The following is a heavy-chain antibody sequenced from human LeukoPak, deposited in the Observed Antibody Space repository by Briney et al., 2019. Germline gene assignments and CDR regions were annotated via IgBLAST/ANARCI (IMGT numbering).Heavy chain of an antibody. CDR3: AKGGKWDVTPFDY. J-gene: IGHJ4*02. Sequence: GGSLRLSCAASEFTFSDYYMSWIRQAPGKGLEWVSYISSSGSTIYYADSVKGQFTISRDNSKNTLYLQVNSLRAEDTAVYYCAKGGKWDVTPFDYWGQGTLVTVSS. CDR2: ISSSGSTI. CDR1: EFTFSDYY. D-gene: IGHD1-26*01. V-gene: IGHV3-11*01.